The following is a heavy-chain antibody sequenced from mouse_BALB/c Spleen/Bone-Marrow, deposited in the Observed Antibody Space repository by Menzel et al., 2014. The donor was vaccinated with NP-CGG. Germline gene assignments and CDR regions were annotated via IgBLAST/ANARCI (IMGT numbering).Heavy chain of an antibody. J-gene: IGHJ3*01. Sequence: VNVVESGPGLVAPSQSLSITCTVSGFSLTSYGVHWVRQPPGKGLEWLGIIWAGGSTNYNSALMSRLSIGKDNSKSQVFLKMNSLQTDDTAMYYCAREGGYYYGSRVAWFAYWGQGTLVTVSA. CDR3: AREGGYYYGSRVAWFAY. V-gene: IGHV2-9*02. CDR1: GFSLTSYG. CDR2: IWAGGST. D-gene: IGHD1-1*01.